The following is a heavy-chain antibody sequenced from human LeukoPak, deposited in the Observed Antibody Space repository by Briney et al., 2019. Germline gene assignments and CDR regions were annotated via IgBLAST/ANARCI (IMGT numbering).Heavy chain of an antibody. CDR2: INPKSGDT. Sequence: ASVKVSCKASGYTFTGYYMHWVRQAPGQGLEWMGWINPKSGDTNCTEKLQGRVTMTTDTSISTAFLELSRVTSDDTAVYFCARESERAPDFGINYYYYMDVWGEGTTVTVSS. V-gene: IGHV1-2*02. D-gene: IGHD3-3*01. J-gene: IGHJ6*03. CDR1: GYTFTGYY. CDR3: ARESERAPDFGINYYYYMDV.